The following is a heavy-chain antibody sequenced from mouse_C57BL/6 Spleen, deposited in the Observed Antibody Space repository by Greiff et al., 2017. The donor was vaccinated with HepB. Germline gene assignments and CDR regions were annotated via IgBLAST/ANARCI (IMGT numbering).Heavy chain of an antibody. V-gene: IGHV14-4*01. CDR3: TRGYEAWFAY. J-gene: IGHJ3*01. Sequence: EVQLQQSGAELVRPGASVKLSCTASGFNIKDDYMHWVKQRPEQGLEWIGWIDPENGDTEYASKFQGKATITADTSSNTAYLQLSSLTSEDTAVYYCTRGYEAWFAYWGQGTLVTVSA. CDR1: GFNIKDDY. D-gene: IGHD2-2*01. CDR2: IDPENGDT.